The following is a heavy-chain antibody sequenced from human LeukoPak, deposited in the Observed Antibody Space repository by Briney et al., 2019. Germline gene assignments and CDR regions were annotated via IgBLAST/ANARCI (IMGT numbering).Heavy chain of an antibody. J-gene: IGHJ5*02. CDR3: ARIRTTRAPNWFDP. CDR2: ISAYNGNT. D-gene: IGHD1-7*01. Sequence: ASVKVSCKASGYTFTSYGINWVRQAPGQGLEWMGWISAYNGNTNYAQKLQGRVTMTTDTSTSTAYMELRSLRSDDTAVYYCARIRTTRAPNWFDPWGQGTLVTVSS. V-gene: IGHV1-18*01. CDR1: GYTFTSYG.